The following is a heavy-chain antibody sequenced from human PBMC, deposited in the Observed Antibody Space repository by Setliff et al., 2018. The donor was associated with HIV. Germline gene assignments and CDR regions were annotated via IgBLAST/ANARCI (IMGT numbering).Heavy chain of an antibody. D-gene: IGHD5-18*01. Sequence: PGGSLRLSCVGHGFTFSVYAMTWVRQAPGKGLEWVSATSDSGVGTYYADSVKGRFTISRDNSKNTLYLQMNSLRAEDTAAYYCAKLATRGDAAMDCYMDVWGKGTTVTVSS. V-gene: IGHV3-23*01. CDR1: GFTFSVYA. J-gene: IGHJ6*03. CDR2: TSDSGVGT. CDR3: AKLATRGDAAMDCYMDV.